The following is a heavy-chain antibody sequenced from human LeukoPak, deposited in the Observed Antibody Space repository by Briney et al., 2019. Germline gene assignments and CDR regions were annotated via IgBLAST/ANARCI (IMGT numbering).Heavy chain of an antibody. J-gene: IGHJ6*03. CDR2: IRYDGSNK. CDR1: GFTFSSYG. Sequence: GGSLRLSCAASGFTFSSYGMHWVRQAPGKGLEWVAFIRYDGSNKYYADSVKGRFTISRDNSKNTLYLQMNSLRAEDTAVYYCAKDLWLWSGYSKSYYYYYYMDVWGKGTTVTVSS. V-gene: IGHV3-30*02. CDR3: AKDLWLWSGYSKSYYYYYYMDV. D-gene: IGHD3-3*01.